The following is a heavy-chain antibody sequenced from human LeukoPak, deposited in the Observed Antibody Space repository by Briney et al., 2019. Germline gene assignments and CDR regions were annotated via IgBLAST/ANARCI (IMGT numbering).Heavy chain of an antibody. D-gene: IGHD5-12*01. CDR3: TRVGPTTADY. Sequence: GGSLRLFCAASGFTFSGSTMHWVRQASGKGLEGVGRIKSKGNSYATAYAVSVKGRFTITRDDSKNTEYLQMNNLKTEDTAMYYCTRVGPTTADYWGQGTLVLVSS. CDR2: IKSKGNSYAT. V-gene: IGHV3-73*01. CDR1: GFTFSGST. J-gene: IGHJ4*02.